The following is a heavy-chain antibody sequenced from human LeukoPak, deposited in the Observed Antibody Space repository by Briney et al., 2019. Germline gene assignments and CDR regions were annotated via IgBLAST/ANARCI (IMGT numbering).Heavy chain of an antibody. Sequence: GRSLRLSCAASGFIFSNYAIHWVRQAPGKGLEWLAVILYDGSNEYYADSVKGRFTISRDNAKNTLYLQMNSLRAEDTAVYYCARDYDFWSGYTFDYWGQGTLVTVSS. V-gene: IGHV3-30-3*01. CDR3: ARDYDFWSGYTFDY. CDR1: GFIFSNYA. CDR2: ILYDGSNE. J-gene: IGHJ4*02. D-gene: IGHD3-3*01.